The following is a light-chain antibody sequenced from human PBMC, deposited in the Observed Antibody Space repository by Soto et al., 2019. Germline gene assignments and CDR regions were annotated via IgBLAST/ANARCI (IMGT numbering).Light chain of an antibody. J-gene: IGLJ3*02. CDR1: SGHSNYA. V-gene: IGLV4-69*01. CDR2: LNSDGSH. Sequence: QSVLTQSPSASAYLGASVKLTCTLSSGHSNYAIAWHQQQPEKGPRYLMKLNSDGSHSKGDGIPDRFSGSSSGAERYLTISSLQSEDEADYYCQTWGTGSWVFGGGTKVTVL. CDR3: QTWGTGSWV.